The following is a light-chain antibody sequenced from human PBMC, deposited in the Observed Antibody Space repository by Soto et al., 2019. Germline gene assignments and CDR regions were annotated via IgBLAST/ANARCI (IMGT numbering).Light chain of an antibody. Sequence: DILRASRGERATLSVVAGQSVSSSYLAWYQQKPGQAPRLLIYGASSRATGIPDRFSGSGSGTDFTHTSRRLEHEDFAVYYCQEYGSSTRLRFAGGTRVEIK. CDR3: QEYGSSTRLR. CDR1: QSVSSSY. CDR2: GAS. J-gene: IGKJ4*01. V-gene: IGKV3-20*01.